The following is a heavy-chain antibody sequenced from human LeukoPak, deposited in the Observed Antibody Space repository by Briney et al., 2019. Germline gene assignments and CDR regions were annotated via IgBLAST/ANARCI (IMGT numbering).Heavy chain of an antibody. J-gene: IGHJ6*03. D-gene: IGHD2-2*01. V-gene: IGHV1-69*06. CDR3: ARVPNRAAALYYYYYMDV. CDR1: GGTFSSYA. Sequence: GASVKVSCKASGGTFSSYAISWVRQAPGQGLEWMGGIIHIFGTANYAQKFQGRVTITADKSTSTAYMELSSLRSEDTAVYYCARVPNRAAALYYYYYMDVWGKGTTVTVSS. CDR2: IIHIFGTA.